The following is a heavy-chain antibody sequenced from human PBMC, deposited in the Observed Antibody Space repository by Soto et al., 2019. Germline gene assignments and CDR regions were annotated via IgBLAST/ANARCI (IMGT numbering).Heavy chain of an antibody. Sequence: LTCAVSGGSISSSNWWSWVRQPPGKGLEWIGEIYHSGSTNYNPPLKSRVTISVDKSKNQFSLKLSSVTAADTAVYYCARVVVAAAGIFDYWGQGTLVTVSS. CDR1: GGSISSSNW. CDR3: ARVVVAAAGIFDY. CDR2: IYHSGST. D-gene: IGHD6-13*01. V-gene: IGHV4-4*02. J-gene: IGHJ4*02.